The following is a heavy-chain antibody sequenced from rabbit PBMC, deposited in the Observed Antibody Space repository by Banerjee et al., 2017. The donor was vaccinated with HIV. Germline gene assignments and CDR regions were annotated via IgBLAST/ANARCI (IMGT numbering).Heavy chain of an antibody. J-gene: IGHJ4*01. CDR3: ARDVTYNNAGDGAGLDL. D-gene: IGHD4-2*01. Sequence: QEQLVESGGGLVKPEGSLTLTCTASGFTLSSYWMWWVRQAPGKGLEWIACIYAGSSGSTYYASWAKGRFTISKTSSTTVTLQMTSLTAADMATYFCARDVTYNNAGDGAGLDLWGPGTLVTVS. CDR2: IYAGSSGST. V-gene: IGHV1S45*01. CDR1: GFTLSSYW.